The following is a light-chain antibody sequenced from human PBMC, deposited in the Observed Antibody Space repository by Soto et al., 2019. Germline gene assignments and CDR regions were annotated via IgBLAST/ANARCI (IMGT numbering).Light chain of an antibody. CDR2: DAS. Sequence: EVVLTQSPATLSVSPVERATLSCRASQTVRNNYLAWSQQKPGQAPRLLIYDASSRATGIPDRFSGGGSGTDFTLTISRLEPEDFAVYYCQQFSSYPLTFGGGTKVDI. V-gene: IGKV3-20*01. J-gene: IGKJ4*01. CDR3: QQFSSYPLT. CDR1: QTVRNNY.